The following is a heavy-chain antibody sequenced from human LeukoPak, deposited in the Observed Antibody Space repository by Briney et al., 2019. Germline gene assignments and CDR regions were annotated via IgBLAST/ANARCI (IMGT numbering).Heavy chain of an antibody. V-gene: IGHV3-64D*06. CDR1: GFTFSDYA. CDR2: ISRSGGST. D-gene: IGHD3-10*01. Sequence: PGGSLRLSCSASGFTFSDYAMHWVRQAPGKGLEYVSAISRSGGSTYYADSVKGRFTISRDNSKNTLYLQMSSLRADDTAVYYCVRYRGSYYGMDVWGQGTTVTVSS. J-gene: IGHJ6*02. CDR3: VRYRGSYYGMDV.